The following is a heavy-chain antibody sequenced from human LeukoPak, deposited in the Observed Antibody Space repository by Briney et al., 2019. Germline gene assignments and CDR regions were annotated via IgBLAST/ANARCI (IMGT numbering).Heavy chain of an antibody. CDR3: ARGLMGGYPRFDY. Sequence: GGSLRLSCAASGFTFSNYGMHWVRQAPGKGLEWVSFISYDGSNKYYADSAKGRFTISRDNAKNSLYLQMNSLKAEDTALYYCARGLMGGYPRFDYWGQGTLVTVSS. CDR1: GFTFSNYG. J-gene: IGHJ4*02. D-gene: IGHD3-22*01. CDR2: ISYDGSNK. V-gene: IGHV3-30*03.